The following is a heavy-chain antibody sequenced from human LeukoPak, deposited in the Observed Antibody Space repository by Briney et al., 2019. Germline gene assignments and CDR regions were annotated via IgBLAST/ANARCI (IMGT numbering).Heavy chain of an antibody. Sequence: ASVKVSCKASGYLFAAYFIHWVRQAPGQGLEWMGRINPNGGDTNYAQKFQGRVTMTGDTSISTAYMELSSLRYDDTAMYYCARVGFTSSWSNFDYWGQGTLVTVSS. V-gene: IGHV1-2*06. CDR3: ARVGFTSSWSNFDY. CDR1: GYLFAAYF. J-gene: IGHJ4*02. D-gene: IGHD6-13*01. CDR2: INPNGGDT.